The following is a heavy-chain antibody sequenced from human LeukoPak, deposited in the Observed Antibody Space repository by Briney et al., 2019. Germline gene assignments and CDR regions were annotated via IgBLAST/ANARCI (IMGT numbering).Heavy chain of an antibody. D-gene: IGHD5-18*01. V-gene: IGHV3-21*05. CDR3: ARDAYSYGRYLDI. CDR2: ISSSSSYT. Sequence: GGSLRLSCAASGFTFSSNAMTWVRQAPGKGLEWVSYISSSSSYTNYADSVKGRFTISRDNAKNSLYLQMNSLRAEDTAVYYCARDAYSYGRYLDIWGQGTMVTVSS. CDR1: GFTFSSNA. J-gene: IGHJ3*02.